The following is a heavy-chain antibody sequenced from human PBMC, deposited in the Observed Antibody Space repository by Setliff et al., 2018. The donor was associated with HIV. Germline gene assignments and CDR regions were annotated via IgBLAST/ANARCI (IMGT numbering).Heavy chain of an antibody. CDR2: INIRNGNT. CDR3: ARDPTVVMSYYYYGMDV. J-gene: IGHJ6*02. CDR1: GYTFTRYA. Sequence: ASVKVSCKTSGYTFTRYAISWVRQAPGQGLEWMGWINIRNGNTKYSQKFQGRVTITRDTSASTAYMELSSLRSEDTAVYYCARDPTVVMSYYYYGMDVWGQGTTVTVSS. D-gene: IGHD2-15*01. V-gene: IGHV1-3*04.